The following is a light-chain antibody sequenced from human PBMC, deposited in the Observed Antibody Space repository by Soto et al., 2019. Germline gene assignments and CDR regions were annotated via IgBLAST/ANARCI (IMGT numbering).Light chain of an antibody. Sequence: DIQMTQSPSTLAASLGDRVTITCGAGQRISSWLAWYQQKPGKAPKLLIYKASNLESGVPSRFGGSGSGSEFTLTISNLQPDDFATYYCQHYNSYSEAFGQGTKVDMK. CDR3: QHYNSYSEA. CDR1: QRISSW. V-gene: IGKV1-5*03. J-gene: IGKJ1*01. CDR2: KAS.